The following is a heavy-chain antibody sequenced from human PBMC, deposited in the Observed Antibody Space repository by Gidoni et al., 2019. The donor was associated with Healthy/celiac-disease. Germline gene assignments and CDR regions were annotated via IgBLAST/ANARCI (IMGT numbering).Heavy chain of an antibody. Sequence: QVQLVQSGAAVKKPGSSVKVSCKASGGTFSSYTISWVRQAPGQGLEWMGRIIPILGIANYAQKFQGRVTITADKATSTAYMELSSLRSEDTAVYYCARVRSVVPAAHGFDPWGQGTLVTVSS. D-gene: IGHD2-2*01. CDR3: ARVRSVVPAAHGFDP. J-gene: IGHJ5*02. V-gene: IGHV1-69*02. CDR1: GGTFSSYT. CDR2: IIPILGIA.